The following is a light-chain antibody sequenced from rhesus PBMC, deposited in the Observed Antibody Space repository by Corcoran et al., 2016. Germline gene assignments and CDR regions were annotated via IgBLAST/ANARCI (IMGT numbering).Light chain of an antibody. V-gene: IGKV1-32*01. Sequence: DIQMTQSPSSLSASVGDRVTITCRASQGVRTYLNWYQVTLGRSPKLLIYYGDRLYSGGPSRFGGSGSGTEFTLTISSLQPEDFATYHCQQYNTLPVTFGPGTKLDFK. J-gene: IGKJ3*01. CDR3: QQYNTLPVT. CDR2: YGD. CDR1: QGVRTY.